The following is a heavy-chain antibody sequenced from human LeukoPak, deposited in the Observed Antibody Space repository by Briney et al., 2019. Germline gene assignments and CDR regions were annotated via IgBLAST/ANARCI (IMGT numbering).Heavy chain of an antibody. D-gene: IGHD1-26*01. V-gene: IGHV4-31*03. CDR3: ARGEEDYFDY. CDR2: IYYSGST. Sequence: PSQTLSLTCTVSGGSISSGGYYWSWLRQHPGKGLEWIGYIYYSGSTYYNPSLKSRVTISVDTSKNQFSLKLSSVTAADTAVYYCARGEEDYFDYWGQGTLVTVSS. CDR1: GGSISSGGYY. J-gene: IGHJ4*02.